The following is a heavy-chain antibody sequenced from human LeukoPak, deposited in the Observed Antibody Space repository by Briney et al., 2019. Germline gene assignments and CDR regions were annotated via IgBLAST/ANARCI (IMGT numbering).Heavy chain of an antibody. CDR3: SREGFCDTTCRPQDH. V-gene: IGHV1-2*02. Sequence: GASVKVSCKASGYTFTGSFIFWVRQALGQGLELVGSIYPDTGDTYYAQKFQGRVTMTTDTSISTAYMDMSRLRSDDTALYYCSREGFCDTTCRPQDHWGQGTLVTVSS. J-gene: IGHJ4*02. CDR1: GYTFTGSF. D-gene: IGHD2-15*01. CDR2: IYPDTGDT.